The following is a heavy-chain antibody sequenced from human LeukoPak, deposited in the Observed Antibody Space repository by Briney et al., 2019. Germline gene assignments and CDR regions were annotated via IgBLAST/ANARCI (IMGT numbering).Heavy chain of an antibody. J-gene: IGHJ4*02. Sequence: SETLSLTCPVYGGSISSSSYYWGWIRQPPGKGLEWIGSIYYSGSTYYNPSLKSRVTISVDTSKNQFSLKLSSVTAADTAVYYCARNSEALDYWGQGTLVTVSS. CDR2: IYYSGST. D-gene: IGHD1-26*01. V-gene: IGHV4-39*01. CDR3: ARNSEALDY. CDR1: GGSISSSSYY.